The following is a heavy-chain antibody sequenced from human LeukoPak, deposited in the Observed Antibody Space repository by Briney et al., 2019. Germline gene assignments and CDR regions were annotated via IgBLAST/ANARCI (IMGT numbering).Heavy chain of an antibody. D-gene: IGHD5-18*01. CDR3: AREVGYSYALGY. CDR2: ISGSSSTI. CDR1: GFTFSSYS. J-gene: IGHJ4*02. Sequence: GGSLRLSCAASGFTFSSYSMNWVRQAPGKGLEWVSYISGSSSTIYYADSVKGRFTISGDSAKNSLYLQMNSLRAEDTAVYYCAREVGYSYALGYWGQGTLVTVSS. V-gene: IGHV3-48*01.